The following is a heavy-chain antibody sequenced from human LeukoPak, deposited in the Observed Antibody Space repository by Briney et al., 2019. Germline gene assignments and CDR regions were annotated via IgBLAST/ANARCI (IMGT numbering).Heavy chain of an antibody. D-gene: IGHD6-19*01. CDR2: TYTSGST. Sequence: SETLSLTCTVSGGSISSYYWTWIRQSPGKGLEWIGYTYTSGSTNYNPSLKSRVTISVDTSKKQVSLKLSSVTAADTAVYYCARGGWYFDYWGQGTLVTVSS. CDR1: GGSISSYY. J-gene: IGHJ4*02. CDR3: ARGGWYFDY. V-gene: IGHV4-4*09.